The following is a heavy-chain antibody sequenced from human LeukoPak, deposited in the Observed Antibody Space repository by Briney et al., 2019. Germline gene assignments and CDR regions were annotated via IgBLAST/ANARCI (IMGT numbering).Heavy chain of an antibody. J-gene: IGHJ4*02. CDR1: GFTFSTYA. Sequence: GRSLRLSCAASGFTFSTYAMHWVRQAPGKGLEWVAMIWYNGKNKHYADSVKGRFTISRDNSKNTLYLQMNSLRAEDTAVYYCARAYYYGSGSYYNLGPFDYWGQGTLVTVSS. D-gene: IGHD3-10*01. V-gene: IGHV3-33*01. CDR3: ARAYYYGSGSYYNLGPFDY. CDR2: IWYNGKNK.